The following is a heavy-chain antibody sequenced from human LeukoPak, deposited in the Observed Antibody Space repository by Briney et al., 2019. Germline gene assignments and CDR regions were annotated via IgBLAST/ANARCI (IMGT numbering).Heavy chain of an antibody. V-gene: IGHV3-48*03. CDR2: ISSSGSSM. CDR1: GFTFTNFE. CDR3: ARTYYYESSGYDYFDY. Sequence: TGGSLRLSCAASGFTFTNFEMNWVRQAPGKGLEWVLYISSSGSSMYYADSVKGRFTISRDNAKNSLYLQMNSLRAEDTAVYYCARTYYYESSGYDYFDYWGQGTLVTVSS. J-gene: IGHJ4*02. D-gene: IGHD3-22*01.